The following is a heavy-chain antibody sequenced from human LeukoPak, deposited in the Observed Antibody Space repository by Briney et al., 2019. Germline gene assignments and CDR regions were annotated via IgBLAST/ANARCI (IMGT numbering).Heavy chain of an antibody. V-gene: IGHV3-48*01. J-gene: IGHJ4*02. CDR3: VRAQRMTTAAPYEFDS. CDR2: IDTTSSTI. CDR1: EFTFRTYS. Sequence: PGGSLSLSCAASEFTFRTYSMIWVRQARGKAVEWVSYIDTTSSTIYYAHSVKGRFTISRDHAKNPIYLQMNSLRAEDTGVYYCVRAQRMTTAAPYEFDSWGQGTLVTVSS. D-gene: IGHD4-11*01.